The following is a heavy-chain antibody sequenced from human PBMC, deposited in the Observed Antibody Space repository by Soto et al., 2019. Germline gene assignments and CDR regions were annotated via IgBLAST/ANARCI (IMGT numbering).Heavy chain of an antibody. V-gene: IGHV3-23*01. CDR2: ISGSGGST. Sequence: EVQLLESGGGLVQPGGSLRLSCAASGFTFSSYVMSWVRQAPGKGLEWVSGISGSGGSTYYADSVKGLFTISRDNSNNTLYLQMNSLRAEDTAVYYCAKVPYDFWSGYYPPLYFDYWGQGTLVTVSS. D-gene: IGHD3-3*01. J-gene: IGHJ4*02. CDR3: AKVPYDFWSGYYPPLYFDY. CDR1: GFTFSSYV.